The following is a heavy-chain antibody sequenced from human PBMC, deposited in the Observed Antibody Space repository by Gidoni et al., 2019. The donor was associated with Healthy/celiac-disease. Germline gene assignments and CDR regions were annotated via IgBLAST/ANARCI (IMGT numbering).Heavy chain of an antibody. CDR3: ARRNLSRPFDP. CDR2: IYYSGST. CDR1: GGSISSSSYY. Sequence: QLQLQESGPGLVKPSETLSLTCTVSGGSISSSSYYWGWIRQPPGKGLEWIGSIYYSGSTYYNPSLKSRVTISVDTSKNQFSLKLSSVTAADTAVYYCARRNLSRPFDPWGQGTLVTVSS. J-gene: IGHJ5*02. V-gene: IGHV4-39*01.